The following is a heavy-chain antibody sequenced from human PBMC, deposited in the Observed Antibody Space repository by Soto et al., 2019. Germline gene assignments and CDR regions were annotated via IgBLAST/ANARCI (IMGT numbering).Heavy chain of an antibody. J-gene: IGHJ4*02. CDR2: IYYSGST. D-gene: IGHD5-18*01. CDR3: ARKYVDTAMVSFDY. Sequence: PSETLSLTCTVSGGSISSSSYYWGWIRQPPGKGLEWIGSIYYSGSTYYNPSPKSRVTISVDTSKNQFSLKLSSVTAADTAVYYCARKYVDTAMVSFDYWGQGTLVTVSS. CDR1: GGSISSSSYY. V-gene: IGHV4-39*01.